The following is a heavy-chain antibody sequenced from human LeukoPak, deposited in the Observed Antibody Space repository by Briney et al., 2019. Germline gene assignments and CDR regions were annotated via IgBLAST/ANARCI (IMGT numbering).Heavy chain of an antibody. V-gene: IGHV4-61*05. CDR2: VYYSGST. J-gene: IGHJ4*02. D-gene: IGHD5-24*01. CDR3: ARVDRDAYNLRY. Sequence: PSETLSLTCTVSGGSISSSSYYWGWIRQPPGKGLEWIGYVYYSGSTNYNPSLKSRVTISVDTSKNQFSLKLSSVTAADTAVYYCARVDRDAYNLRYWGQGTLVTVSS. CDR1: GGSISSSSYY.